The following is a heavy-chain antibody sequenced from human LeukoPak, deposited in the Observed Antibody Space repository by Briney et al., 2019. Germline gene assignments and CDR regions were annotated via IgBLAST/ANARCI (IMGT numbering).Heavy chain of an antibody. CDR3: ARVRDGYNDAYDI. J-gene: IGHJ3*02. D-gene: IGHD5-24*01. Sequence: GASVKVSCKASGYTFTSYDINWVRQATGQGLEWMGWMNPNSGNTGYAQKFQGRVTITRNTSISTAYMELSSLRSEDTAVYYCARVRDGYNDAYDIWGQGTMVTVSS. CDR2: MNPNSGNT. V-gene: IGHV1-8*03. CDR1: GYTFTSYD.